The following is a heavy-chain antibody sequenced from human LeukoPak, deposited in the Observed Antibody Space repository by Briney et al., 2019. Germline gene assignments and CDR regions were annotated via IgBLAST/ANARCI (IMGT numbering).Heavy chain of an antibody. V-gene: IGHV3-23*01. J-gene: IGHJ4*02. D-gene: IGHD3-22*01. CDR1: GFTFNNYA. CDR2: ISGSGDGT. Sequence: PGGSLRLSCVASGFTFNNYAMSWVRQAPGKGLEWVSSISGSGDGTYYVDSVKGRFTISRDNSKNTLYLQMNSLRAEDTAVYYCAKIYDSVDYWGQGTLVTVSS. CDR3: AKIYDSVDY.